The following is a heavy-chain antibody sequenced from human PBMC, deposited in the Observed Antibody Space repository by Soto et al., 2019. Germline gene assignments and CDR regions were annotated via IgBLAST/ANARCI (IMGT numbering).Heavy chain of an antibody. D-gene: IGHD5-18*01. CDR3: ARHGGYSYGYTYYYGMDV. Sequence: GESLKISCKGSGYSFTSYWIGWVRQMPGKGLEWMGIIYPGDSDTRYSPSFQGQVTISADKSISTAYLQWSSLKASDTAMYYCARHGGYSYGYTYYYGMDVWGQGTTVTVSS. CDR2: IYPGDSDT. J-gene: IGHJ6*02. V-gene: IGHV5-51*01. CDR1: GYSFTSYW.